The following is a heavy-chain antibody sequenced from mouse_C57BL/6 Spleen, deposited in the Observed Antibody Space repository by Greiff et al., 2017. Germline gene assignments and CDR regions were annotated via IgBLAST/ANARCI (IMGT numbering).Heavy chain of an antibody. J-gene: IGHJ3*01. Sequence: QVQLQQSGAELVMPGASVKLSCKASGYTFTSYWMHWVKQRPGQGLEWIGEIDPSDSYTNYNQKFKGKSTLTVDKSSSTAYMQLSSLTSEDSAVYYCARLYDYDGGDYWGQGTLVTVSA. CDR2: IDPSDSYT. CDR1: GYTFTSYW. CDR3: ARLYDYDGGDY. D-gene: IGHD2-4*01. V-gene: IGHV1-69*01.